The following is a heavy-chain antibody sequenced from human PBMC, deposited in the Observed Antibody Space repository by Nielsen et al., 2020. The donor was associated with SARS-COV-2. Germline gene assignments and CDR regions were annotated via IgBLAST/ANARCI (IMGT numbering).Heavy chain of an antibody. CDR2: IYSDGST. V-gene: IGHV3-53*01. CDR3: ARVGDTAMAYTDYYYYGMDV. D-gene: IGHD5-18*01. J-gene: IGHJ6*02. CDR1: GFSVSSHD. Sequence: GGSLRLSCAASGFSVSSHDMNWVRQAPGKGLQWVSLIYSDGSTKYADSVKGRFTISRDNSRNTVYLQMNSLRPDDTAVYYCARVGDTAMAYTDYYYYGMDVWGQGTTVTVSS.